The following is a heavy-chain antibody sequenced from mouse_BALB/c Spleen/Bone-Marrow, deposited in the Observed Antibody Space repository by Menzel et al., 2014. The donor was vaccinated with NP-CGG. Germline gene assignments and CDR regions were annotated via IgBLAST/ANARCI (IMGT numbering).Heavy chain of an antibody. V-gene: IGHV14-4*02. D-gene: IGHD6-1*01. CDR3: NAEHGNYHYFDY. J-gene: IGHJ2*01. CDR2: IDPGNGDT. CDR1: GFNIKDYY. Sequence: EVQLQQSGAELVRSGASVKLSCTASGFNIKDYYMHWVKQRPEQGLEWIGWIDPGNGDTEYAPKFQGKATMTADTSSNTAYLQLSSLTSEDTAVYYCNAEHGNYHYFDYWGQGTTLTFSS.